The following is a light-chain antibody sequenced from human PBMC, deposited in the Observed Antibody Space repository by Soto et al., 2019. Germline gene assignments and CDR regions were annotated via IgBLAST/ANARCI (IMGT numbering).Light chain of an antibody. CDR3: QEYGSSPPVT. V-gene: IGKV3-20*01. Sequence: IVVTQSPGTLSLSPGQRATLSCRASQSVSSSYLAWYQQKPGQAPRLLIYGESGRATGIPDRFSGSVFGTDFTHTISRLEPEDFGVYYCQEYGSSPPVTFGQGTRLEIK. J-gene: IGKJ5*01. CDR2: GES. CDR1: QSVSSSY.